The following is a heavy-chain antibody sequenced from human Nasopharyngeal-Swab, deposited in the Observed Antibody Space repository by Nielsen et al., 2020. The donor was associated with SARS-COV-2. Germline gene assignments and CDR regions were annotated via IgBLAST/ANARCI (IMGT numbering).Heavy chain of an antibody. CDR3: TRDLNHKIDY. J-gene: IGHJ4*02. Sequence: GGSLRLSCAATGFTLSNFVMHWVRQVPGEGLVWVSRIPTDDNPTTYADSVKGRFTISRDDARNTLYLQMNSLRAEDTALYYCTRDLNHKIDYWGQGTLVTVSS. CDR2: IPTDDNPT. D-gene: IGHD1-14*01. V-gene: IGHV3-74*01. CDR1: GFTLSNFV.